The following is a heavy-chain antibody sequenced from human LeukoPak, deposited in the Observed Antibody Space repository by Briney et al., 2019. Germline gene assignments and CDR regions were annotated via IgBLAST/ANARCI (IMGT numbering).Heavy chain of an antibody. J-gene: IGHJ4*02. CDR1: GGSFSGYY. Sequence: SETLSLTCAVYGGSFSGYYWSWIRQPPGRGLEWIGEINHSGSTNYNPSLKSRVTISVDTSKNQFSLKLSSVTAADAAVYYCARGLDIVVVPAATEFDYWGQGTLVTVSS. CDR3: ARGLDIVVVPAATEFDY. V-gene: IGHV4-34*01. D-gene: IGHD2-2*03. CDR2: INHSGST.